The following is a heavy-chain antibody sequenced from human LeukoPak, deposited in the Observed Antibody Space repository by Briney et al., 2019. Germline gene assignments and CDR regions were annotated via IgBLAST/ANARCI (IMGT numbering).Heavy chain of an antibody. CDR1: GFSFSSYG. D-gene: IGHD1-7*01. CDR3: TREGMGTTFSAWFDP. J-gene: IGHJ5*02. Sequence: PGRSLRLSCAASGFSFSSYGMHWVRQAPGKGLEWVAVVSSDGSIDYYADSVRGRFTVSRDNSKNTLYLQVNSLRVEDTAVYYCTREGMGTTFSAWFDPWGQGTLVTVSS. CDR2: VSSDGSID. V-gene: IGHV3-30*03.